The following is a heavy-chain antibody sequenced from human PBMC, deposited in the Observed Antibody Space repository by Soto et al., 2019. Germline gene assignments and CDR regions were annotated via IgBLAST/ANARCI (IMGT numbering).Heavy chain of an antibody. CDR2: IYYSGST. J-gene: IGHJ6*02. CDR1: GGSISSYY. Sequence: ETLSLTCTVSGGSISSYYWSWIRQPPGKGLEWIGYIYYSGSTNYNPSLKSRVTISVDTSKNQFSLKLSSVTAADTAVYYCARGFMMAAPDYYYYGMDVWGQGTTVTVSS. CDR3: ARGFMMAAPDYYYYGMDV. V-gene: IGHV4-59*01. D-gene: IGHD6-6*01.